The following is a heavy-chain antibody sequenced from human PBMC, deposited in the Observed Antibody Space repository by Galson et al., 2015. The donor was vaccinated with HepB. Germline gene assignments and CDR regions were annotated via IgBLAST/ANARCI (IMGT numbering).Heavy chain of an antibody. D-gene: IGHD3-3*01. Sequence: SLRLSCAASGFTFSSYGMHWVRQAPGKGLEWVAIISYDGSNKYYADSVKGRFTISRDNSKNTLYLQMNSLRAEDTAVYYCAKDRTYDFRSGYYLDYWGQGTLVTVSS. V-gene: IGHV3-30*18. CDR1: GFTFSSYG. CDR3: AKDRTYDFRSGYYLDY. CDR2: ISYDGSNK. J-gene: IGHJ4*02.